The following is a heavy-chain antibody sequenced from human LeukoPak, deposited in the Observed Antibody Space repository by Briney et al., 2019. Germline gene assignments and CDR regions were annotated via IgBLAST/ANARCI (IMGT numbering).Heavy chain of an antibody. Sequence: GGSLRLSCAASGFTFSDYWMSWVRLAPGKGLEWVADIKPDGSGKYYLDSVKGRFTISRDNAKNSLYLHMNSLRVEDTAVYYCAREWSHFDYWGQGTLVTVFS. J-gene: IGHJ4*02. CDR1: GFTFSDYW. CDR2: IKPDGSGK. D-gene: IGHD2-8*01. CDR3: AREWSHFDY. V-gene: IGHV3-7*01.